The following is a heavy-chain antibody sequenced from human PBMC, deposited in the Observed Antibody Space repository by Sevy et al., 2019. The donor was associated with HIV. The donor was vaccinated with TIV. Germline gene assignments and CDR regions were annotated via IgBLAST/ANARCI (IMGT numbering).Heavy chain of an antibody. CDR1: GFTFSNAW. CDR3: TTDDYTYYYYMDV. V-gene: IGHV3-15*01. J-gene: IGHJ6*03. Sequence: GGSLRLSCAASGFTFSNAWMSWVRQAPGKGLEWVGRIKSKTDGGTTDYAEPVKGRFTISRDYSKNSLYLQMNSLKTDDTAVYYCTTDDYTYYYYMDVCGKGTTVTVSS. CDR2: IKSKTDGGTT. D-gene: IGHD4-4*01.